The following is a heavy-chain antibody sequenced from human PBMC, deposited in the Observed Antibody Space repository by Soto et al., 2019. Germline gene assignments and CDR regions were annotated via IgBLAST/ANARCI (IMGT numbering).Heavy chain of an antibody. J-gene: IGHJ4*02. CDR1: GFTFSSYG. V-gene: IGHV3-30*18. Sequence: GGSLRLSCAASGFTFSSYGMHWVRQAPGKGLEWVAVISYDGSNKYYADSVKGRFTISRDNSKNTLYLQMNSLRAEDTAVYYCAKDSNAYYLDYWGQGTLVTVSS. CDR2: ISYDGSNK. CDR3: AKDSNAYYLDY.